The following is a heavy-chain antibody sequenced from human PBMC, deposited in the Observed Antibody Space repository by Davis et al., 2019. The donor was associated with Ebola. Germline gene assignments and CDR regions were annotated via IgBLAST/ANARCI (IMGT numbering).Heavy chain of an antibody. V-gene: IGHV4-4*02. CDR3: ARGLGYCSGGTCYSFDP. CDR2: MHLSGGT. J-gene: IGHJ5*02. D-gene: IGHD2-15*01. Sequence: MPSETLSLTCTVSGGSIGTDNWWSWVRQTPGKGLEWIGEMHLSGGTNYNPSLKSRVTFSLDKSKNQFSLSLGSVSAADTAVYYCARGLGYCSGGTCYSFDPLGQGTLVSVSS. CDR1: GGSIGTDNW.